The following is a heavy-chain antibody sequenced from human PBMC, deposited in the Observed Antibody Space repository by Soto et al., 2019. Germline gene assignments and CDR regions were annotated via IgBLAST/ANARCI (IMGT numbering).Heavy chain of an antibody. J-gene: IGHJ4*02. D-gene: IGHD3-10*01. CDR1: GFSLSTSGVG. Sequence: QITLKESGPTLVKPTQTLTLTCTFSGFSLSTSGVGVGWIRQPPGKALEWLALIYWDDDKRYSPSLKSRLTITKETSKNQVVLTMTNMDPVDTATYYCAHRGPLVGSGSYYKVFDYWGQGTLVTVSS. CDR3: AHRGPLVGSGSYYKVFDY. CDR2: IYWDDDK. V-gene: IGHV2-5*02.